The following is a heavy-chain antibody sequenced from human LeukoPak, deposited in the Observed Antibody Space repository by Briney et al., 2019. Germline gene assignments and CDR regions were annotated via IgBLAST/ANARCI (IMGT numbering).Heavy chain of an antibody. J-gene: IGHJ4*02. CDR2: ISVASNT. D-gene: IGHD3-3*01. Sequence: GGSLRLSCAASGLAFSSYAMRWVRQAPGKGLEWVSTISVASNTFYADSVKGRFTISRDNSRNTVYLQMTSLRADDTAVYYCADYGVSGVRNNFYWGQGTLVTVSS. CDR1: GLAFSSYA. V-gene: IGHV3-23*01. CDR3: ADYGVSGVRNNFY.